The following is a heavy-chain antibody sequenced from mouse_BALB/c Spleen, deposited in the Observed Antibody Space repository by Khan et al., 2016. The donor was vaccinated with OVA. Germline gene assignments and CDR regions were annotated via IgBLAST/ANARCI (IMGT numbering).Heavy chain of an antibody. CDR2: IRLKSDDYVT. J-gene: IGHJ2*01. CDR1: GFTFSNYW. CDR3: LILL. V-gene: IGHV6-6*02. Sequence: EVKLEESGGGLVQPGGSMKLSCVASGFTFSNYWMNWVRQSPEKGLEWVAEIRLKSDDYVTHYAVSVKGMCTIASYESKCIVYLQINNVRAEDTGIYYCLILLWGQGTTLTVSS.